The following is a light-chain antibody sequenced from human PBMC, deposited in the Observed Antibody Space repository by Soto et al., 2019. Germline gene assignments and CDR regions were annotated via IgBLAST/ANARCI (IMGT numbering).Light chain of an antibody. CDR1: SSDVGAYNY. CDR3: CSYAGSYSWV. CDR2: DVS. Sequence: QAVVTQPRSVSWSPGQSVTISCTGTSSDVGAYNYVSWYQHHPGKAPKVMIYDVSERPSGVPDRFSGSKSDNKASLTISGLQAEDEADYYCCSYAGSYSWVFGGGTKVTVL. V-gene: IGLV2-11*01. J-gene: IGLJ3*02.